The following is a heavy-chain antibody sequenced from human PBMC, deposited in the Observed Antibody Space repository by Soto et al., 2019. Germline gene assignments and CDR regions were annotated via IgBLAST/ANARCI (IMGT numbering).Heavy chain of an antibody. Sequence: SETLSLTCTVSGVSISSYYWSWTRQPPGKGLEWIGYIYYSGSTNYNPSLKSRVTISVDTSKNQFSLKLSSATAADTAVYYCARRYGGNLDYWGQGTLVTVSS. CDR3: ARRYGGNLDY. CDR1: GVSISSYY. CDR2: IYYSGST. J-gene: IGHJ4*02. V-gene: IGHV4-59*08. D-gene: IGHD1-1*01.